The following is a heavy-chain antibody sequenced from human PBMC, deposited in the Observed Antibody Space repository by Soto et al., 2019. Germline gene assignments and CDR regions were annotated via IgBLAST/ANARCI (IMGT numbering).Heavy chain of an antibody. V-gene: IGHV4-59*08. Sequence: QVQLQESGPGLVKPSETLSLTCTVSGGSIRSYYWSWIRQPPGKGLEWIGYIYYSGSTNYNPSLKTQVTRPVNTSKNQFSMKLGSVTAADSPLYYGACGGAPPLLGYRGQGTLVTVSS. D-gene: IGHD3-10*01. CDR3: ACGGAPPLLGY. CDR1: GGSIRSYY. J-gene: IGHJ4*02. CDR2: IYYSGST.